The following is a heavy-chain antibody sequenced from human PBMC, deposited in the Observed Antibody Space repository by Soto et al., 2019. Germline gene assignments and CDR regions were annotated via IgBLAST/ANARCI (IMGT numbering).Heavy chain of an antibody. J-gene: IGHJ3*02. CDR2: ISAYNGNT. CDR3: ARDNQRTMVRGVIIPQDNNDAFDI. V-gene: IGHV1-18*01. Sequence: ASVKVSCKASGYTFTSYGISWVRQAPGQGLEWMGWISAYNGNTNYAQKLQGRVTMTTDTSTSTAYMELRSLRSDDTAVYYCARDNQRTMVRGVIIPQDNNDAFDIWGQGTMVTVSS. D-gene: IGHD3-10*01. CDR1: GYTFTSYG.